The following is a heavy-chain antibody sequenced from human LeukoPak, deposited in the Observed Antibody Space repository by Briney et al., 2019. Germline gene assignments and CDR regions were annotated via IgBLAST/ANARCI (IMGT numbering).Heavy chain of an antibody. V-gene: IGHV3-7*01. CDR1: GFTFSSYW. CDR2: IKQDGSEK. Sequence: PEGSLRLSCAASGFTFSSYWMRWVRQAPGKGLEWVANIKQDGSEKYYVDSVKGRFTISRDNAKNSLYLQMNSLRAEDTAVYYCARILVTYSSGHRGYFQHWGQGTLVTVSS. CDR3: ARILVTYSSGHRGYFQH. J-gene: IGHJ1*01. D-gene: IGHD6-19*01.